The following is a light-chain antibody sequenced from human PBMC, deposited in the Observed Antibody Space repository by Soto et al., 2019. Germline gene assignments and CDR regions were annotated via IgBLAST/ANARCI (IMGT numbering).Light chain of an antibody. CDR2: RNN. CDR3: AAWDDSPLWV. V-gene: IGLV1-47*01. CDR1: SSNIGSNY. J-gene: IGLJ3*02. Sequence: QSVLTQPPSASGTPGQRVTISCSGSSSNIGSNYVYWYQQLPGTAPELLIYRNNQRPSGVPDRFSGSKSGTSASLAISGLRSEDEADYYCAAWDDSPLWVFGGGTQLTVL.